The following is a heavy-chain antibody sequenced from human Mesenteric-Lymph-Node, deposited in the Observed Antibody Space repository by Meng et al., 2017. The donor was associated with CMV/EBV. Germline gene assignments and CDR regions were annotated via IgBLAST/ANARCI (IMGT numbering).Heavy chain of an antibody. V-gene: IGHV1-2*02. Sequence: ASVKVSCKTSGYTFTAYHIHWVRQAPGQGLEWMGWINPNSGGTNYAQKFQGRVTMTRDTSISTAYMELSRLRSDDTAVYYCAQPGTIGTNKHYYYYYGMDVWGQGTTVTVSS. CDR1: GYTFTAYH. CDR2: INPNSGGT. CDR3: AQPGTIGTNKHYYYYYGMDV. D-gene: IGHD1/OR15-1a*01. J-gene: IGHJ6*02.